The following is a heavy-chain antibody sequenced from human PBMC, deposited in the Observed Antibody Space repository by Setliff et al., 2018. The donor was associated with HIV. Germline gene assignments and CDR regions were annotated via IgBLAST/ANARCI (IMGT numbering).Heavy chain of an antibody. CDR1: GLTFSNYW. J-gene: IGHJ4*02. Sequence: PGGSLRLSCAASGLTFSNYWMSWVRQAPGKGLEWVANIKQDGSEKYYVDSVKGRFAISRDNAKNSLYLQMNSLRAEDTAVYYCARDLDYGDDWGQGTLVTVSS. V-gene: IGHV3-7*01. CDR3: ARDLDYGDD. D-gene: IGHD3-16*01. CDR2: IKQDGSEK.